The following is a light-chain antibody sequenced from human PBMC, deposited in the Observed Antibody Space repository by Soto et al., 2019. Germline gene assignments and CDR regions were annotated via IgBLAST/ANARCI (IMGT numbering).Light chain of an antibody. CDR3: QHYYMYT. J-gene: IGKJ2*01. CDR1: QSISTW. CDR2: DAS. Sequence: DIQMTQSPSTLSASVGDRVTITCRASQSISTWLAWYQQKPGTAPKLLIYDASSLESGVPSRFSGSGSVTEFTLTISSLQPDDFATDYCQHYYMYTFGQGTKLEIK. V-gene: IGKV1-5*01.